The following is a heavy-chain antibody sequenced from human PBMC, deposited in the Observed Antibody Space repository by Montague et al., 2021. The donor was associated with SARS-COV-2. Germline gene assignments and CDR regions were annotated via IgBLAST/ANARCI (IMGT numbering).Heavy chain of an antibody. CDR3: ARSSGYNYDISYYGMDV. J-gene: IGHJ6*02. V-gene: IGHV4-39*01. Sequence: SETLSPTCTVSGGSISSSDYYWGWIRQPPGKGLEWIGTIYYSGSTYYTPSLKSRVTISVDTSKNQFSLKLTSLTAADTAVYYCARSSGYNYDISYYGMDVWGQGTTVTVSS. CDR2: IYYSGST. CDR1: GGSISSSDYY. D-gene: IGHD5-18*01.